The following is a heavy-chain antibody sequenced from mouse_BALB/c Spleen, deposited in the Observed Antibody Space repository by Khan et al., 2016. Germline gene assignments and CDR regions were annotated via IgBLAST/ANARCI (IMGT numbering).Heavy chain of an antibody. J-gene: IGHJ4*01. CDR3: ARSYYGYFAIDY. Sequence: QIQLVQSGTELPRPGASVKLSCKASGYTFTDYYLHWVKQRTGQGLEWIGEIIPGSGITYYNEKFKGKASLTADTSSSTAYMQLSSLTSEDSAVYCCARSYYGYFAIDYWGHGTSVTVSS. V-gene: IGHV1-77*01. CDR1: GYTFTDYY. CDR2: IIPGSGIT. D-gene: IGHD1-2*01.